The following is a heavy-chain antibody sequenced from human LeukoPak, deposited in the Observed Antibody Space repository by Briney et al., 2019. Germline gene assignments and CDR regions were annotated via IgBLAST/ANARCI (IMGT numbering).Heavy chain of an antibody. CDR2: ISYDGSNK. Sequence: GGSLRLSCAASGFTFSSYAMHWVRQAPGKGLEWVAVISYDGSNKYYADYVKGRFTISRGNSKNSLFVQMNSLRAEDTAVYFCAKSRSGSANWALQIFDNWGQGTLVTVSS. CDR3: AKSRSGSANWALQIFDN. D-gene: IGHD1-1*01. J-gene: IGHJ4*02. CDR1: GFTFSSYA. V-gene: IGHV3-30-3*02.